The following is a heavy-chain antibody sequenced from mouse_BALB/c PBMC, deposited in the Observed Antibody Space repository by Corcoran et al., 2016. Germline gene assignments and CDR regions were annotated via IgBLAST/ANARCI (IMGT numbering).Heavy chain of an antibody. V-gene: IGHV14-3*02. CDR2: IDPANGNT. CDR1: GFNIKDTY. D-gene: IGHD1-1*01. Sequence: EVQLQQSGAELVKPGASVKLSCTASGFNIKDTYMHWVKQRPEQGLEWIGRIDPANGNTKYDPKFQGKATITADTSSNTAYLQLSSLTSEDTAVYYCARWCNYGNYYAMDYWGQGTSVTVSS. CDR3: ARWCNYGNYYAMDY. J-gene: IGHJ4*01.